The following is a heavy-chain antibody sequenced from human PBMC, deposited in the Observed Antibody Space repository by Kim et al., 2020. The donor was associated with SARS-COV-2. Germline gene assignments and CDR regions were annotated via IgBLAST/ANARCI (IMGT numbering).Heavy chain of an antibody. J-gene: IGHJ4*02. Sequence: GGSLRLSCAASGFTFSAYGIHWVRQAPGKGLEWVAAISTNGSNIYYADSVNGRFTISRDNSRTALYLQMNSLRAEDTAVYYCTIDSHWGQGTLVTVSS. CDR1: GFTFSAYG. V-gene: IGHV3-30*03. CDR2: ISTNGSNI. CDR3: TIDSH.